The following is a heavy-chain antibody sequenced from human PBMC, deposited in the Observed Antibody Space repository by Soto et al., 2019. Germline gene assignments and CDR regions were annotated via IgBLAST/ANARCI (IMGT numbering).Heavy chain of an antibody. CDR1: GGTFSSYT. D-gene: IGHD6-13*01. CDR2: IIPILGIA. CDR3: ARDHRSGYSSSWYNWFDP. V-gene: IGHV1-69*08. J-gene: IGHJ5*02. Sequence: QVQLVQSGAEVKKPGSSVKVSCKASGGTFSSYTISWVRQAPGQGLEWMGRIIPILGIANYAQKFQGRVTIIADKSTSTAYMELSSLRSEDTAVYYCARDHRSGYSSSWYNWFDPWGQGTLVTVSS.